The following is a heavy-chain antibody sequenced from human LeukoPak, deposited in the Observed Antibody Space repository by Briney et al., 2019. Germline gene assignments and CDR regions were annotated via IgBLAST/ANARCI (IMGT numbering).Heavy chain of an antibody. Sequence: SETLSLTCIVSGGSISSGDYYWSWIRQPPGKGLEWIGYIYYSGSTYYNPSLKSRVTISVDTSKNQFSLKLSSVTAADTAVYYCAREVGYNGDDYWGQGTLVTVSS. CDR3: AREVGYNGDDY. CDR1: GGSISSGDYY. D-gene: IGHD2-15*01. V-gene: IGHV4-30-4*01. J-gene: IGHJ4*02. CDR2: IYYSGST.